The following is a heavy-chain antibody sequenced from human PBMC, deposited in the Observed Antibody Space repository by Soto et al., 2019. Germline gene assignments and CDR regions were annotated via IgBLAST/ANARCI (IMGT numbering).Heavy chain of an antibody. CDR1: GFTFSSYW. J-gene: IGHJ3*02. D-gene: IGHD3-10*01. CDR3: ARDYYGSGSYAFDI. CDR2: IKQDGSEK. V-gene: IGHV3-7*01. Sequence: GGSLRLSCAASGFTFSSYWMSWVRQAPGKGLEWVANIKQDGSEKYYVDSVKGRFTISRDKAKNSLYLQMNSLRAEDTAVYYCARDYYGSGSYAFDIWGQGTMVTVSS.